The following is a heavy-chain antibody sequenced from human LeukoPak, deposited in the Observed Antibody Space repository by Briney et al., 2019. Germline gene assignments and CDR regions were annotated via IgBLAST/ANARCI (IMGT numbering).Heavy chain of an antibody. Sequence: ASVKVSCKASGYTFTSYYMHWVRQAPGQGLEWMGIINPSGGSTSYAQKFQGRVTMTRDTSTSTVYMELSSLRSEDTAVYYCARLPPGSGSYPRPPNYCYGMDVWGQGTTVTVSS. J-gene: IGHJ6*02. CDR2: INPSGGST. D-gene: IGHD3-10*01. CDR3: ARLPPGSGSYPRPPNYCYGMDV. V-gene: IGHV1-46*01. CDR1: GYTFTSYY.